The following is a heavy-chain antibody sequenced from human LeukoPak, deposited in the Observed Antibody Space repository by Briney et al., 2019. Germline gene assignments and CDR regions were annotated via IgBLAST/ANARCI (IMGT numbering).Heavy chain of an antibody. Sequence: GGSLRLSCAASGFTFSDYGMHWVRQAPGKGLEWVSYIRGSGGTTYYADSVKGRFTISRDNAKNSLYLQLNSLRDEDTAVYYCVRDPDALDYWGQGTLVTVSS. CDR1: GFTFSDYG. J-gene: IGHJ4*02. CDR2: IRGSGGTT. V-gene: IGHV3-48*02. CDR3: VRDPDALDY.